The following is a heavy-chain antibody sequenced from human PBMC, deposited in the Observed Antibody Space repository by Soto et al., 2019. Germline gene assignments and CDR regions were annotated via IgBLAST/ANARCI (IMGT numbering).Heavy chain of an antibody. CDR2: IKQDGSEK. CDR3: ARDGCSSTSCYLDAFDY. J-gene: IGHJ4*02. CDR1: GFTFSSYW. Sequence: GGSLRLSCAASGFTFSSYWMSWVRQAPGKGLEWVANIKQDGSEKYYVDSVKGRFTISRDNAKNSLYLQMNSLRAEDTAVYYCARDGCSSTSCYLDAFDYWGQGTLVTVSS. V-gene: IGHV3-7*01. D-gene: IGHD2-2*01.